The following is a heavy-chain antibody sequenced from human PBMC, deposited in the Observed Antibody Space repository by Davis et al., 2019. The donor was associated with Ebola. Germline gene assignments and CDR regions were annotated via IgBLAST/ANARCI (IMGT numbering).Heavy chain of an antibody. J-gene: IGHJ6*02. D-gene: IGHD6-13*01. CDR2: IRSKAYGRKT. CDR3: TRDLKQPPPSYYYGMDV. Sequence: GESLKISCTASGFTFGDYAMNWVRQAPGKGLEWVGFIRSKAYGRKTGYAASVKGRFTISRDDSKSIAYMQMNSLKTEDTAVYYCTRDLKQPPPSYYYGMDVWGQGTTVTVFS. V-gene: IGHV3-49*04. CDR1: GFTFGDYA.